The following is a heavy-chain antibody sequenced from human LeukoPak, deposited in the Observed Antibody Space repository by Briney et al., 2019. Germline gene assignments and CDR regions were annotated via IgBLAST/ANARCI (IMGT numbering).Heavy chain of an antibody. CDR2: IYYSGST. V-gene: IGHV4-30-4*01. D-gene: IGHD3-10*01. Sequence: PSETLSLTCTVSGGSISSGDYYWSWIRQPPGKGLEWIGYIYYSGSTYYNPSLKSRVTISVDTSKNQFSLKLSSVTAADTAVYYCARDRADYYYYGMDVWGQETTVTVSS. CDR3: ARDRADYYYYGMDV. J-gene: IGHJ6*02. CDR1: GGSISSGDYY.